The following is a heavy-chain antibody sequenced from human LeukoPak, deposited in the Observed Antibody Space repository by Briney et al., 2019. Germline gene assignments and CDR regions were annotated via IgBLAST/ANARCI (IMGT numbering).Heavy chain of an antibody. D-gene: IGHD4-17*01. V-gene: IGHV5-51*01. Sequence: GEYLKIPCKTSGYDFFTKWIGWVRQMPGKSLEWMGIIYPSDSIAKYSPSFQGHVTISADTSINTAYLQWSSLKASDTAIYYCARLAPDYADYWFDPWGQGTLVTVSS. CDR1: GYDFFTKW. CDR2: IYPSDSIA. J-gene: IGHJ5*02. CDR3: ARLAPDYADYWFDP.